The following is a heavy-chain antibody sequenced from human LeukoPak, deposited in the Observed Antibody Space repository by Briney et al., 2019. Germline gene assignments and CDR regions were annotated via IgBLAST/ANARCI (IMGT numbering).Heavy chain of an antibody. V-gene: IGHV3-7*01. D-gene: IGHD6-25*01. J-gene: IGHJ4*02. CDR1: GFTFSGYW. CDR3: ARARLLEY. CDR2: IKEDGSEK. Sequence: GGSLRLSCAASGFTFSGYWMSWVRQAPGKGLEWVANIKEDGSEKYYVDSVKGRFTISRDNAKNSVYLQMNSLRAEDTAVYYCARARLLEYWGQGTLVTVSS.